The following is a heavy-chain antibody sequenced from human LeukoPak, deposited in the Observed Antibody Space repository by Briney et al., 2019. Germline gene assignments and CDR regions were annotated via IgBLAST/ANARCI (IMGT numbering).Heavy chain of an antibody. Sequence: GGSLRLSCAASGFTFSSYAMSWVRQAPGKGLEWVSAISGSGGSTYYADSAKGRFTISRDNSKSTLYLQMNSLRAEDTAVYYCAKGQTYSSSSVDYWGQGTLVTVSS. V-gene: IGHV3-23*01. CDR2: ISGSGGST. CDR1: GFTFSSYA. D-gene: IGHD6-6*01. J-gene: IGHJ4*02. CDR3: AKGQTYSSSSVDY.